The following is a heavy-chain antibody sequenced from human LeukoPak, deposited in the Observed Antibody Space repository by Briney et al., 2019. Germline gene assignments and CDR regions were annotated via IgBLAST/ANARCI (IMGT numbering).Heavy chain of an antibody. CDR2: IYYSGST. CDR1: GGSISSTTYY. V-gene: IGHV4-61*05. D-gene: IGHD3-10*01. Sequence: SETLSLTCTVSGGSISSTTYYWGWVRQPPGKGLEWIVYIYYSGSTNYNPSLKSRVTISVDTSKNQFSLKLSSVTAADTAVYYCARGGGRFGVYYGMDVWGQGTTVTVSS. J-gene: IGHJ6*02. CDR3: ARGGGRFGVYYGMDV.